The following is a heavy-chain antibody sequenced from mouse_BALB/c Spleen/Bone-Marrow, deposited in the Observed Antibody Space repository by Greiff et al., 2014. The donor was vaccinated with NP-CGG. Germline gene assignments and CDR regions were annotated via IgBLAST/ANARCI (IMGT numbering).Heavy chain of an antibody. CDR2: ISDGGSYT. CDR1: GFTFSDYY. Sequence: EVHLVESGGGLVKPGGSLKLSCAASGFTFSDYYMYWVRQTPEKRLEWVATISDGGSYTYYPDSVKGRFTFSRDNAKNNLYLQMSSLKSEDTAMYYCARDALYRYDGGYAMDYWGQGTSVTVSS. J-gene: IGHJ4*01. CDR3: ARDALYRYDGGYAMDY. D-gene: IGHD2-14*01. V-gene: IGHV5-4*02.